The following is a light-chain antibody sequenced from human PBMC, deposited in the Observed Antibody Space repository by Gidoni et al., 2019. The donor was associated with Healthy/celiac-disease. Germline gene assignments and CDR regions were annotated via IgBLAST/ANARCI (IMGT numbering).Light chain of an antibody. CDR2: AAS. CDR3: QQSNSNPYT. V-gene: IGKV1-39*01. CDR1: QSISSY. Sequence: DIQLTQSPSSLSASVGDRVTITCRASQSISSYLNWYQQKPGKAPKLLIYAASSLQSGVPSRFSGSGSGTDFTLTISSLQPEDFATYYCQQSNSNPYTFGQGTKVEIK. J-gene: IGKJ2*01.